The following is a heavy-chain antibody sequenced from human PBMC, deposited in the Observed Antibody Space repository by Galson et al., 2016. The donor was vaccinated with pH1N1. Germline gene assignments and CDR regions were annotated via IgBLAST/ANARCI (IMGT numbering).Heavy chain of an antibody. J-gene: IGHJ4*02. CDR1: GYSVTRYY. Sequence: SVKVSCKASGYSVTRYYMHWIRQAPGQGLEWMGIIDPSDGTTTYSQKFQDRISLTRVTSTNSVYMELNNLRPGDSATYFCARRYYFDYWGQGTLVTVSS. V-gene: IGHV1-46*01. CDR3: ARRYYFDY. CDR2: IDPSDGTT.